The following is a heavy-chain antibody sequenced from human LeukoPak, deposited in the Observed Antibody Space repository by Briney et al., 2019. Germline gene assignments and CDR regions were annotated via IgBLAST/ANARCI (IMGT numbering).Heavy chain of an antibody. CDR3: ARDGGSGSYSHPIFDY. D-gene: IGHD3-10*01. V-gene: IGHV3-74*01. J-gene: IGHJ4*02. Sequence: PGGSLRLTCAASGFTFSTYWMHWVRQVPGKGLVWVSRINNDGSRTTYADSVKGRFTISRDNAKNSLYLQMNSLRAEDTAVYYCARDGGSGSYSHPIFDYWGQGTLVTVSS. CDR2: INNDGSRT. CDR1: GFTFSTYW.